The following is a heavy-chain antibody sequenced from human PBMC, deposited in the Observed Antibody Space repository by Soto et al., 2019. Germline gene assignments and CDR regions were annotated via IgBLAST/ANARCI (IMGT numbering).Heavy chain of an antibody. CDR3: ARVVVVGIYYGIDV. J-gene: IGHJ6*02. CDR1: GGTFSSYA. Sequence: ASVKVSCKASGGTFSSYAISWVRQAPGQGLEWMGGIIPIFGTANYAQKFQGRVTITADKSTSTAYMELSSLRSEDTAVYYCARVVVVGIYYGIDVWGQGTTVTVSS. CDR2: IIPIFGTA. V-gene: IGHV1-69*06. D-gene: IGHD3-22*01.